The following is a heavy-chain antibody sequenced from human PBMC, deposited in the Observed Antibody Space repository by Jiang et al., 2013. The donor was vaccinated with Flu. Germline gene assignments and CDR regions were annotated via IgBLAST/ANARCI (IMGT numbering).Heavy chain of an antibody. J-gene: IGHJ4*02. V-gene: IGHV3-9*01. CDR2: ISWNSGSI. CDR3: AKDMGTYYDFWSGYSDY. CDR1: GFTFDDYA. D-gene: IGHD3-3*01. Sequence: GRSLRLSCAASGFTFDDYAMHWVRQAPGKGLEWVSGISWNSGSIGYADSVKGRFTISRDNAKNSLYLQMNSLRAEDTALYYCAKDMGTYYDFWSGYSDYWGQGTLVTVSS.